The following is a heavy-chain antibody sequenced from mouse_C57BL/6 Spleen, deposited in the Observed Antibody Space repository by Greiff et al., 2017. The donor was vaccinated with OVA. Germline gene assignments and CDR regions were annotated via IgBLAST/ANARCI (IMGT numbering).Heavy chain of an antibody. CDR2: ISYDGSN. D-gene: IGHD2-2*01. CDR1: GYSITSGYY. Sequence: EVKLVESGPGLVKPSQSLSLTCSVTGYSITSGYYWNWIRQLPGNKLEWMGYISYDGSNNYNPSLKNRISITRDTSKNQFFLKLNSVTTEDTATYYCARGGYDDWGQGTLVTVSA. J-gene: IGHJ3*01. CDR3: ARGGYDD. V-gene: IGHV3-6*01.